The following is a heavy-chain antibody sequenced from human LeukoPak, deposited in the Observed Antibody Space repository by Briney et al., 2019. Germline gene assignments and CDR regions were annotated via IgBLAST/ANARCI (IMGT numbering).Heavy chain of an antibody. CDR1: GFTFSSHA. CDR2: ITGSGGST. CDR3: AKGGGGSLEWLPPMDV. Sequence: GGSLRLSCAASGFTFSSHAMGWVRQAPGKGLEWVSSITGSGGSTYYGDSVKGRFTISRDNSKNTLYLQMNSLRAEDTALYYCAKGGGGSLEWLPPMDVWGQGTTVTVSS. J-gene: IGHJ6*02. D-gene: IGHD3-3*01. V-gene: IGHV3-23*01.